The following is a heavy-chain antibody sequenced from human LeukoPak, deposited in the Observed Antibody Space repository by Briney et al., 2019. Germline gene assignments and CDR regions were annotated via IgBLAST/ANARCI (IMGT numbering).Heavy chain of an antibody. CDR3: AKYLNMDV. V-gene: IGHV3-21*01. CDR2: ISSSSAYI. CDR1: GFTFSSYN. D-gene: IGHD2-2*02. Sequence: GGSLRLSCAASGFTFSSYNMNWVRLAPGKGLEWVSSISSSSAYIYYADSVRGRFTISRDNSKNTLYLQMNSLRAEDTAVYYCAKYLNMDVWGKGTTVTISS. J-gene: IGHJ6*03.